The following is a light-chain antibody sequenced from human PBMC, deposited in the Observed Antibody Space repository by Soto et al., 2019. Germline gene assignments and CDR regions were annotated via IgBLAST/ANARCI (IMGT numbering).Light chain of an antibody. CDR1: SSNIGAGYD. CDR2: GNS. Sequence: QSVLTQPPSVSGAPGQRVTISCTGSSSNIGAGYDVHWYHQFPGTAPKLLIYGNSNRPSGVPDRFSGSKSGNTASLTISGLQTEDEADYYCSSYTSSSTLFGTGTKVTVL. J-gene: IGLJ1*01. V-gene: IGLV1-40*01. CDR3: SSYTSSSTL.